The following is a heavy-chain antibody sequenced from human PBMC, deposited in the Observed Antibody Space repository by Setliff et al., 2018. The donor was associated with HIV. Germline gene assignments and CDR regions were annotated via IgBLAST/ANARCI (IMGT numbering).Heavy chain of an antibody. CDR3: ARDRYAGEIDH. Sequence: SETLSLTCAVSGYSISSAYYWSWIRHHPGKGLEWIGYIYYTGSTYFNPSLKSRITLSIDTSKNQFSLKLSSVTAADTAVYYCARDRYAGEIDHWGQGTLVTVSS. J-gene: IGHJ4*02. CDR2: IYYTGST. V-gene: IGHV4-31*11. D-gene: IGHD3-10*01. CDR1: GYSISSAYY.